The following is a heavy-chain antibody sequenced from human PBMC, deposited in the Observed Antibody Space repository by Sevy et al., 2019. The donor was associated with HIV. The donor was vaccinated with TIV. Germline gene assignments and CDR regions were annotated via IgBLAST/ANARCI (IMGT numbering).Heavy chain of an antibody. CDR2: ISSNGGST. CDR3: GKAPTMVRGVIIHGRSQDFDY. D-gene: IGHD3-10*01. CDR1: GFTFSSYA. Sequence: GGSLRLSCSASGFTFSSYAMHWVRQAPGKGLEYVSAISSNGGSTYYADSVKGRFTISRDNSKNTLYLKMSSLRAEDKAVYYCGKAPTMVRGVIIHGRSQDFDYWGQGTLVTVSS. J-gene: IGHJ4*02. V-gene: IGHV3-64D*06.